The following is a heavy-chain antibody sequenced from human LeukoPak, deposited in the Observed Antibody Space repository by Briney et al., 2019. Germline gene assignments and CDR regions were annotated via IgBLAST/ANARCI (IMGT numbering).Heavy chain of an antibody. CDR1: GGSISSSTFY. CDR3: ARTHALSVDTAMVSYYYMDV. CDR2: IFYTGTT. J-gene: IGHJ6*03. D-gene: IGHD5-18*01. Sequence: SETLSLTCTASGGSISSSTFYWGWIRQPPGKGLEWVGNIFYTGTTYYNPSLKSRVTMSVDTSQNQFSLKLSSVTATDTAVYYCARTHALSVDTAMVSYYYMDVWGRGTTLTVSS. V-gene: IGHV4-39*01.